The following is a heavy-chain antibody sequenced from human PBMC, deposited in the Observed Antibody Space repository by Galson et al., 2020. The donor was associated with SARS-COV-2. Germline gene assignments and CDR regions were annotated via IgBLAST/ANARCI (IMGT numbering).Heavy chain of an antibody. D-gene: IGHD3-22*01. CDR2: VYPSGTT. J-gene: IGHJ2*01. V-gene: IGHV4-38-2*02. CDR3: ARQGVNMIVLVTVPGWYFDL. Sequence: LTCTVSGYSVSTTNYWGWVRQPPGRGLEWIGSVYPSGTTYYNPSLKSRVTISVDTSKNQFSLRLDSVTAADTALYYCARQGVNMIVLVTVPGWYFDLWGRGTLVTVSS. CDR1: GYSVSTTNY.